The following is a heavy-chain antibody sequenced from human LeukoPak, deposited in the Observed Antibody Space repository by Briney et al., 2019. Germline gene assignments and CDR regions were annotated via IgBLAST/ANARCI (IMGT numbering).Heavy chain of an antibody. V-gene: IGHV1-8*01. J-gene: IGHJ4*02. Sequence: ASVKVSCKASGYTFTSYDINWVRQATGQGLEWMGWMNPNSGNTGYAQKFQGRVTMTRNTSISTAYMELSSLRSEDTAVYYCALLKGYCSGGSCDMGYYFDYWGQGTLVTVSS. CDR3: ALLKGYCSGGSCDMGYYFDY. CDR1: GYTFTSYD. D-gene: IGHD2-15*01. CDR2: MNPNSGNT.